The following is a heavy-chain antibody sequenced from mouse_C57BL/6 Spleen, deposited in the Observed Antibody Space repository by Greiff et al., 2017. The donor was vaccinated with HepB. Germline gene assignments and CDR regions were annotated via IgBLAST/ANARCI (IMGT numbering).Heavy chain of an antibody. CDR1: GYTFTSYW. V-gene: IGHV1-55*01. CDR3: AREAYDYDGVTYAMDY. Sequence: QVQLQQSGAELVKPGASVKMSCKASGYTFTSYWITWVKQRPGQGLEWIGDIYPGSGSTNYNEKFKSKATLTVDTSSSTAYMQLSSLTSEDSAVYYCAREAYDYDGVTYAMDYWGQGTSVTVSS. J-gene: IGHJ4*01. CDR2: IYPGSGST. D-gene: IGHD2-4*01.